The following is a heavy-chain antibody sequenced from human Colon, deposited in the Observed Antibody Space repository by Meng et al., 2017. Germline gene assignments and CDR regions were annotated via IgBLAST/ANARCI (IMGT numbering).Heavy chain of an antibody. V-gene: IGHV4-59*01. J-gene: IGHJ3*02. CDR2: IYYSGTI. Sequence: SETLSLTCTVSGVSITNYYWSFIRQPPGKGLEWIGYIYYSGTINYNPSLKSRVTMSVDASKNQFSLKLNSLTAADTAVYFCAKSTRMAIRGYDAFDIWGQGQRVTVSS. D-gene: IGHD2-8*01. CDR1: GVSITNYY. CDR3: AKSTRMAIRGYDAFDI.